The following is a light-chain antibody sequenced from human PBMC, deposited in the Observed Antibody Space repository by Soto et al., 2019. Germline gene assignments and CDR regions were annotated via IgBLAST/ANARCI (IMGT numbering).Light chain of an antibody. Sequence: QSVLTQPPSVSGAPRQSVTISCTGSRSNIGAGYDVHWYQQLPGTAPKLLIYGNSNRPSGVPDRFSGSKSGTSASLAITGLQAEDEADYYCQSYDSSLSGSYVFGTGTKVTVL. V-gene: IGLV1-40*01. CDR3: QSYDSSLSGSYV. CDR2: GNS. CDR1: RSNIGAGYD. J-gene: IGLJ1*01.